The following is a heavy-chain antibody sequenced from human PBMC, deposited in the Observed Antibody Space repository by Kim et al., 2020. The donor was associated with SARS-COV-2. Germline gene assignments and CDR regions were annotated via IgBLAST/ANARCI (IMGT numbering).Heavy chain of an antibody. CDR3: AREGYFDGVSFFFDY. CDR2: VYHSGST. D-gene: IGHD2-8*01. Sequence: SETLSLTCTVSGVSITSHYWTWIRQPPGKGLEWIGFVYHSGSTNYNPSLKSRVTMSVETSKNQFSLQLTSMTAADTAIYYCAREGYFDGVSFFFDYWGQG. CDR1: GVSITSHY. V-gene: IGHV4-59*11. J-gene: IGHJ4*02.